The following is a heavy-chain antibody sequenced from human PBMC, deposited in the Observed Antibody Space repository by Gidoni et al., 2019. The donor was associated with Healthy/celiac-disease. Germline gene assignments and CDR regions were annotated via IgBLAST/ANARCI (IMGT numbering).Heavy chain of an antibody. D-gene: IGHD5-12*01. Sequence: QLTLKESGPTLVTHTQTLTLTCTFSGFPLSNSGVGVGWLRQPPGKALEWLALIYWDDDKRYSPSLKSRLTITKDTSKNQVVLTMTNMDPVDTATYYCAHSGLQDHLDYWGQGTLVTVSS. CDR1: GFPLSNSGVG. V-gene: IGHV2-5*02. CDR2: IYWDDDK. J-gene: IGHJ4*02. CDR3: AHSGLQDHLDY.